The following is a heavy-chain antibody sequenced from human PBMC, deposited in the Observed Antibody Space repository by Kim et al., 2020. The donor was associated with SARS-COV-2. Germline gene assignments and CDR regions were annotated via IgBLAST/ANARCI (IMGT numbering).Heavy chain of an antibody. D-gene: IGHD6-13*01. V-gene: IGHV1-2*02. J-gene: IGHJ3*02. CDR3: ARGGSSSWQNRDAFDI. Sequence: KFQGRVTMTRDTSISTAYMELSRLRSDDTAVYYCARGGSSSWQNRDAFDIWGQGTMVTVSS.